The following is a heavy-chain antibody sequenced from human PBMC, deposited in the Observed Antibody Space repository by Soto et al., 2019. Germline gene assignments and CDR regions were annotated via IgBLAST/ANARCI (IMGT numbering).Heavy chain of an antibody. CDR1: GGSISSSSYY. CDR3: AAAAALEGPVDY. D-gene: IGHD6-13*01. CDR2: IYYSGST. V-gene: IGHV4-39*01. J-gene: IGHJ4*02. Sequence: SETLSLTCTVSGGSISSSSYYWGWIRQPPGKGLEWIGSIYYSGSTYYNPSLKSRVTISVDTSKNQFSLKLSSVTAADTAVYYCAAAAALEGPVDYWGQGTLVTVSS.